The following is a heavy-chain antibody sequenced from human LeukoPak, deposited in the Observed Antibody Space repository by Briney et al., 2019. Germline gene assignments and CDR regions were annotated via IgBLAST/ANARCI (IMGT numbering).Heavy chain of an antibody. D-gene: IGHD6-13*01. CDR2: IYYSGST. CDR1: DGSISSYY. CDR3: ARDEGIAAAGMGDAFDI. V-gene: IGHV4-59*01. Sequence: SETLSLTCTVSDGSISSYYWSWIRQPPGKGLEWIGYIYYSGSTNYNPSLKSRVTISVDTSKNQFSLKLSSVTAADTAVYYCARDEGIAAAGMGDAFDIWGQGTMVTVSS. J-gene: IGHJ3*02.